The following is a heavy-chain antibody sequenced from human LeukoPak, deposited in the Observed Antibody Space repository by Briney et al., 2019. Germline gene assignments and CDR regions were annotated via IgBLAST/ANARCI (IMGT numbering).Heavy chain of an antibody. CDR2: IYTSGST. V-gene: IGHV4-61*02. J-gene: IGHJ4*02. Sequence: PSETLSLTCTVSGGSISSGSYYWSWIRQPAGKGLEWIGRIYTSGSTDYNPFLKSRVTISVDTSKNQFSLKLSSVAAADTAVYYCARTGYSSSWYPAWGQGTLVTVSS. D-gene: IGHD6-13*01. CDR3: ARTGYSSSWYPA. CDR1: GGSISSGSYY.